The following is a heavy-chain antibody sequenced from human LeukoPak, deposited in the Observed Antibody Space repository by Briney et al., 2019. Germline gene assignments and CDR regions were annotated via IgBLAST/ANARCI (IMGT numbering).Heavy chain of an antibody. CDR1: GFTFSSYA. CDR2: ISGSGVST. V-gene: IGHV3-23*01. Sequence: GGSLRLSCAASGFTFSSYAMSWVRQPPGKGLEWVSTISGSGVSTYYADSVKGRFTISRDNSKNTLYLQMNSLRAEDTAVYYCAGSRYYYDSSGYYRGYFDYWGQGTLVTVSS. D-gene: IGHD3-22*01. CDR3: AGSRYYYDSSGYYRGYFDY. J-gene: IGHJ4*02.